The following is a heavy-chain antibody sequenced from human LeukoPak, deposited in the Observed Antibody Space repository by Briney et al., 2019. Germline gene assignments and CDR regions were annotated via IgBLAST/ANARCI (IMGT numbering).Heavy chain of an antibody. CDR3: AAGRPYSLLDY. V-gene: IGHV1-24*01. CDR1: GSSLSEMS. J-gene: IGHJ4*02. CDR2: LDVIDAKT. Sequence: ASVKVSCSVSGSSLSEMSLSRVRQAPGKGLEWMGGLDVIDAKTIYAKKFQGRVTMTEDPSTDTAYMELGSRRSDDTAFYNCAAGRPYSLLDYGGQGTLLTLSS. D-gene: IGHD5-18*01.